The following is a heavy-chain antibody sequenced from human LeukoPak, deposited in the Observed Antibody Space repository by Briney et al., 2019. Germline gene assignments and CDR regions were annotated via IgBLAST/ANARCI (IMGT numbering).Heavy chain of an antibody. CDR1: VYTLTELS. CDR2: FDPEDGET. Sequence: ASVKVSCKVSVYTLTELSMHWVRQAPGKGLEWMGGFDPEDGETIYAQKFQGRVTMTEDTSTDTAYMELSSLRSEDTAVYYCATYSNYGSYFDYWGQGTLVTVSS. V-gene: IGHV1-24*01. J-gene: IGHJ4*02. CDR3: ATYSNYGSYFDY. D-gene: IGHD4-11*01.